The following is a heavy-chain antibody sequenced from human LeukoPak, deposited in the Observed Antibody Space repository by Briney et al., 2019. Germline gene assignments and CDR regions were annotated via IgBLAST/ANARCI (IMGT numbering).Heavy chain of an antibody. D-gene: IGHD6-19*01. CDR3: VRYSSGLDY. Sequence: GGSLRLSCSASGFTFSRYTMYWVRQAPGKRLEYVSAITSNGGSTYYADSVKGRFTISRDSSKNTLFLQMSSLRPEDTAVYYCVRYSSGLDYWGQGTLVTVSS. CDR1: GFTFSRYT. V-gene: IGHV3-64D*06. J-gene: IGHJ4*02. CDR2: ITSNGGST.